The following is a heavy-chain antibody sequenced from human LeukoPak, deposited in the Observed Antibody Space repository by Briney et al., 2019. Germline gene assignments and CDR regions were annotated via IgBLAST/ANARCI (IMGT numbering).Heavy chain of an antibody. V-gene: IGHV3-30*18. CDR2: ISYDGSNK. CDR1: GFTFSSYG. CDR3: AKDSGSSLDY. D-gene: IGHD6-13*01. Sequence: PGRSLRLPCAASGFTFSSYGMHWVRQAPGKGLEWVAVISYDGSNKYYADSVKGRFTISRDNSKNTLYLQMNSLRAEDTAVYYCAKDSGSSLDYWGQGTLVTVSS. J-gene: IGHJ4*02.